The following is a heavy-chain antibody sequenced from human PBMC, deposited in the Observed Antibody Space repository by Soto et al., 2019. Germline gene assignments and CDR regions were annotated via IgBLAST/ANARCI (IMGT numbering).Heavy chain of an antibody. J-gene: IGHJ4*02. V-gene: IGHV4-38-2*02. CDR1: GYSISNGYY. CDR2: IYHSGST. Sequence: PSETLSLTCAVSGYSISNGYYWGWIRQPPGKGLEWIGSIYHSGSTYYNASLKSRVTISVHTSKNQFSLRLSSVTAADTAVYYCARDGGRLETDFDYWGQGTLVTVS. D-gene: IGHD1-26*01. CDR3: ARDGGRLETDFDY.